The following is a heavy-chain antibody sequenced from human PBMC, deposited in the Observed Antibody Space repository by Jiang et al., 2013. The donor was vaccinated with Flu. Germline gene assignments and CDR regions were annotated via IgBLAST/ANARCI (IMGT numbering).Heavy chain of an antibody. D-gene: IGHD6-13*01. Sequence: GLVKPSETLSLTCTVSGGSISSSSYYWGWIRQPPGKGLEWIGSIYYSGSTYYNPSLKSRVTISVDTSKNQFSLKLSSVTAADTAVYYCASTLGIAAAGPDYWGQGTLVTVSS. CDR2: IYYSGST. CDR1: GGSISSSSYY. V-gene: IGHV4-39*01. J-gene: IGHJ4*02. CDR3: ASTLGIAAAGPDY.